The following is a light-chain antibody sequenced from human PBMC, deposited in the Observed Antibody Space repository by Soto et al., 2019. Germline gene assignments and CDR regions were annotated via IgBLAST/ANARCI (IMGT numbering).Light chain of an antibody. CDR3: MQALQTPWT. J-gene: IGKJ1*01. CDR2: LGS. Sequence: DTVITHTQLPLPVTPGEPASISCRSSQSLLHSNGYDYLDWCLQKPGQSPQLLIYLGSNRASGAPNRFSGSGSGTDFTLKISRVEAEDVGVYYCMQALQTPWTFGQGPKV. V-gene: IGKV2-28*01. CDR1: QSLLHSNGYDY.